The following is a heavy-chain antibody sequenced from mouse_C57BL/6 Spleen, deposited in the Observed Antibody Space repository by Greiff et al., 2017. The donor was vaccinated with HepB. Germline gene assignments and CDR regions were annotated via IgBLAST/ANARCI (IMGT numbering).Heavy chain of an antibody. CDR2: IRNKANGYTT. V-gene: IGHV7-3*01. CDR1: GFTFTDYY. J-gene: IGHJ2*01. Sequence: EVKLMESGGGLVQPGGSLSLSCAASGFTFTDYYMSWVRQPPGKALEWLGFIRNKANGYTTEYSASVKGRFTISRDNSQSILYLQMNALRADDSATYYCARFSYYSYYFDYWGQGTTLTVSS. D-gene: IGHD1-1*01. CDR3: ARFSYYSYYFDY.